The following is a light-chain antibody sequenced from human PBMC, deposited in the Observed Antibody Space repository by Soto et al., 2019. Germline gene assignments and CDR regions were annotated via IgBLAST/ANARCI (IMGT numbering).Light chain of an antibody. J-gene: IGLJ3*02. CDR2: HDD. V-gene: IGLV1-36*01. Sequence: QPVLTQPLSVSEAPGQRVTISCSGGSSNIGNNDVDWYQQLPGKAPKLLIYHDDLLPSGVSDRFSGSKSGTSASLAISEIQSEDEADYYCATWDDSLNGHVFGGGTKLTVL. CDR1: SSNIGNND. CDR3: ATWDDSLNGHV.